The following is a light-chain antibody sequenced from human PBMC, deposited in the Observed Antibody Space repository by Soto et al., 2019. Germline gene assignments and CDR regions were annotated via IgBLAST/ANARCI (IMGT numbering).Light chain of an antibody. CDR2: DAS. J-gene: IGKJ1*01. CDR3: QQRSNWLWT. V-gene: IGKV3-11*01. Sequence: PGERATLSCRASQSVSSYLAWYQQKPGQAPRLLIYDASNRATDIPARFSGSGSGTDFTLTISSLEPEDFAVYYCQQRSNWLWTFGQGTKV. CDR1: QSVSSY.